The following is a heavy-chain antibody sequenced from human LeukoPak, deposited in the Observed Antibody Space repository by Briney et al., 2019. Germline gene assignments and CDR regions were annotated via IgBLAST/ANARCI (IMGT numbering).Heavy chain of an antibody. Sequence: ASVKVSCKASGYTFTGYYVHWVRQAPGQGLEWMGWMNPKSGGTNYAQKFQGRVTMTRDTSISTAYMELSRLRSDDTAVYYCARVPYYYDSSGYQPPDYWGQGTLVTVSS. CDR2: MNPKSGGT. CDR1: GYTFTGYY. CDR3: ARVPYYYDSSGYQPPDY. J-gene: IGHJ4*02. V-gene: IGHV1-2*02. D-gene: IGHD3-22*01.